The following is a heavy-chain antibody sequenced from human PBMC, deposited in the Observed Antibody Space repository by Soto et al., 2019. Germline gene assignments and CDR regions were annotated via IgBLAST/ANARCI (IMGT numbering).Heavy chain of an antibody. J-gene: IGHJ4*02. CDR3: ARDRLRGYDSSGFYS. D-gene: IGHD3-22*01. CDR1: GFTFSGYS. Sequence: GGSLRLSCAASGFTFSGYSMNWVRQAPGKGLEWVSSLSGSSNYVYYADSVKGRFTISRDNAKNSLYLQMNDLKSDDTAIYYCARDRLRGYDSSGFYSWGQGTMVTVS. CDR2: LSGSSNYV. V-gene: IGHV3-21*04.